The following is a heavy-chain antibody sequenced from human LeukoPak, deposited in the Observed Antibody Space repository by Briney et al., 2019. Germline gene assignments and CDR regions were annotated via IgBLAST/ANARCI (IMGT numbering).Heavy chain of an antibody. CDR2: TRFDGSIK. CDR1: GLIFSDHG. J-gene: IGHJ4*02. V-gene: IGHV3-33*01. CDR3: ARWGGTRQYYFDY. Sequence: PGRSLRLSCAVSGLIFSDHGSHWVRHAPGKGLEWVAVTRFDGSIKQYADSVKGRFTISRDDSKNTLYLQMNFLKSEDTAVYYCARWGGTRQYYFDYWGQGTLVTVSS. D-gene: IGHD1-1*01.